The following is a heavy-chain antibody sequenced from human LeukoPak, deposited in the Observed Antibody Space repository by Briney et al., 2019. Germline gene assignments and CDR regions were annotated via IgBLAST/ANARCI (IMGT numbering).Heavy chain of an antibody. CDR3: ARSAGSAFFDY. J-gene: IGHJ4*02. Sequence: VASVKVSCKASGYTFTGFYIHWVQQAPGQGLEWMGWIYSDSGDTNYAQKFQGWVTTTRDTSISTAYMELGRLTSDDTAVYYCARSAGSAFFDYWGQGTLVTVSS. D-gene: IGHD2-15*01. V-gene: IGHV1-2*04. CDR2: IYSDSGDT. CDR1: GYTFTGFY.